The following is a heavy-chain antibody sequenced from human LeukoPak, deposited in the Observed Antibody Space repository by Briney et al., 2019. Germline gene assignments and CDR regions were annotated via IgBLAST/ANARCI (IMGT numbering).Heavy chain of an antibody. CDR3: ASDTVTTGNDAFDI. D-gene: IGHD4-11*01. V-gene: IGHV4-34*01. CDR1: GGSFSGYY. CDR2: INHSGST. Sequence: SETLSLTCAVYGGSFSGYYWSWLRQPPGKGLEWIGEINHSGSTNYNPSLKSRVTISVDTSKNQFSLKLSSVTAADTAVYDCASDTVTTGNDAFDIWGQGTMVTVSS. J-gene: IGHJ3*02.